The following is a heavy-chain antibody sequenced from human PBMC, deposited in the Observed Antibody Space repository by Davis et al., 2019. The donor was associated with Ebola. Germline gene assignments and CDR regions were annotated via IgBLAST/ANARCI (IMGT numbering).Heavy chain of an antibody. D-gene: IGHD3-10*01. J-gene: IGHJ6*02. CDR2: ILRGDSDT. CDR1: GYSFTSFW. V-gene: IGHV5-51*01. Sequence: GESLKISCKASGYSFTSFWIGWVRQPPGQGLEWMGAILRGDSDTRYSPSFQGQVTISVDKSISTAYLQWSSLKASDTAMYYCARTGHDYGMDVWGQGTTVTVSS. CDR3: ARTGHDYGMDV.